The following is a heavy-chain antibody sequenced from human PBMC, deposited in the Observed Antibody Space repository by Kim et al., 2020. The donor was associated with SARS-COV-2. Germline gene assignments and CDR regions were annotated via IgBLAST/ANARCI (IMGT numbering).Heavy chain of an antibody. D-gene: IGHD3-16*02. CDR2: IYSGGST. CDR1: GFTVSSNY. V-gene: IGHV3-66*02. CDR3: ARDMYYDYVWGSYRPASFFHHYYGIDV. J-gene: IGHJ6*02. Sequence: GGSLRLSCAASGFTVSSNYMSWVRQAPGKGLEWVSVIYSGGSTYYADSVKGRFTISRDNSKNTLYLQMNSLRAEDTAVYYCARDMYYDYVWGSYRPASFFHHYYGIDVWGQETTVTVSS.